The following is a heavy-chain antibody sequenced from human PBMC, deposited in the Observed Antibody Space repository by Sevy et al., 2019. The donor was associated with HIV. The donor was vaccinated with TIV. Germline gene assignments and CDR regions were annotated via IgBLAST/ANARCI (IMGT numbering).Heavy chain of an antibody. J-gene: IGHJ6*02. CDR1: GFTFRNFG. D-gene: IGHD3-10*01. V-gene: IGHV3-30*03. CDR2: VSYGGSSK. Sequence: GGSLRLSCVGSGFTFRNFGVHWLRQAPGKGLEWLSVVSYGGSSKYYVDSVKGRFIVSRDNSKNTLYLQMNSLRTEDTAVYYCARGGSGDYYYYGVDVWAQGTTVTVSS. CDR3: ARGGSGDYYYYGVDV.